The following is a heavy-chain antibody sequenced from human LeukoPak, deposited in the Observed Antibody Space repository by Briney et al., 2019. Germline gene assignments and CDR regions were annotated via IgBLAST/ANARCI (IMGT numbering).Heavy chain of an antibody. D-gene: IGHD2-2*01. CDR3: ASRYCSSTSCDDAFDI. CDR2: IYPGGSDT. V-gene: IGHV5-51*01. Sequence: GESLKISCKGSGYSFTSYWIGWVRQMPGKGLEWMGSIYPGGSDTRYSPSFQGQVTISADKSISTAYLQWSSQKASDTAMYYCASRYCSSTSCDDAFDIWGQGTMVTVSS. CDR1: GYSFTSYW. J-gene: IGHJ3*02.